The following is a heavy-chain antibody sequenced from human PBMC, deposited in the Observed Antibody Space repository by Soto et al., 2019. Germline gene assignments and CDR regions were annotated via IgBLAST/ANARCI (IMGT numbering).Heavy chain of an antibody. D-gene: IGHD3-10*01. J-gene: IGHJ4*02. CDR3: ATSYGSGSQAFDF. CDR2: TIPMLSVS. Sequence: QVQLVQSGAELKKPGSSVRVSCKASGDTFNFYTINWVLQAPGLGLEWMGSTIPMLSVSIYALKFQGRLTTAADKSTSTAYMVLNSLKPEDTAMYYCATSYGSGSQAFDFWGQGALVTVSS. V-gene: IGHV1-69*02. CDR1: GDTFNFYT.